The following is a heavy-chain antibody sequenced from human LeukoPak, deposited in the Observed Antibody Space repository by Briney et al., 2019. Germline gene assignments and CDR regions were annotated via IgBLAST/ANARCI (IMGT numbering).Heavy chain of an antibody. D-gene: IGHD3-9*01. CDR2: IVVGSGNT. CDR1: GFTFTSSA. J-gene: IGHJ6*04. V-gene: IGHV1-58*01. Sequence: EASVKVSCKASGFTFTSSAVQWVRQARGQRLEWIGSIVVGSGNTNYAQKFQERVTITRDMSTSTAYMELSSLRSEDTAVYCCAAGPPFDWLEEYGMDVWGKGTTVTVSS. CDR3: AAGPPFDWLEEYGMDV.